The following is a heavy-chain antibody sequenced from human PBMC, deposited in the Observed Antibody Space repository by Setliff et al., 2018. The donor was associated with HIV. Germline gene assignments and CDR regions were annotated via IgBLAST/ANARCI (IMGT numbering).Heavy chain of an antibody. V-gene: IGHV3-53*01. Sequence: GALRLSCATSGFTVSSHYMGWVRQAPGKGLEWVSIMYSGGSTYYADSVKGRFTISRDNSKNTLYLQMKTLRVEDTAVYYCARDPPGIAVAGTDIWGQGTMVTVSS. J-gene: IGHJ3*02. CDR2: MYSGGST. D-gene: IGHD6-19*01. CDR3: ARDPPGIAVAGTDI. CDR1: GFTVSSHY.